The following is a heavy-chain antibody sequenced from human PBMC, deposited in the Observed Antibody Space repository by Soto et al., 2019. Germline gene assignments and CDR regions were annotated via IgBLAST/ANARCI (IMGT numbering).Heavy chain of an antibody. Sequence: PSETLSVTCAVYGGSFSGYYWSWIRQPPGKGLEWIGEINHSGSTNYNPSLKSRVTISVDTSKNQFSLKLSSVTAADTAVYYCARADYDILTGPRGYYYGMDVWGQGTTVTVSS. V-gene: IGHV4-34*01. D-gene: IGHD3-9*01. J-gene: IGHJ6*02. CDR2: INHSGST. CDR1: GGSFSGYY. CDR3: ARADYDILTGPRGYYYGMDV.